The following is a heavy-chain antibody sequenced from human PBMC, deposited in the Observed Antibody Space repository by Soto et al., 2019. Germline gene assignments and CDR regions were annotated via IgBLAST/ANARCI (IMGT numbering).Heavy chain of an antibody. CDR2: INHSGST. CDR3: ARGGRSGPLDY. Sequence: SETLSLTCAVYGGSFSGYYWSWIRQPPGKGLEWIGEINHSGSTNYNPSLKSRVTISVDTSKNQFSLKLSSVTAADTAVYYCARGGRSGPLDYWGQGTLVTVAS. CDR1: GGSFSGYY. J-gene: IGHJ4*02. V-gene: IGHV4-34*01. D-gene: IGHD6-19*01.